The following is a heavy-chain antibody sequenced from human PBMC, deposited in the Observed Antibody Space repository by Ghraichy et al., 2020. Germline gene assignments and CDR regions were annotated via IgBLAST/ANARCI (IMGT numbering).Heavy chain of an antibody. CDR2: ISYDGSNK. D-gene: IGHD6-19*01. V-gene: IGHV3-30*18. CDR1: GFTFSSYG. J-gene: IGHJ4*02. CDR3: AKEYSSGWYTPFDY. Sequence: LSLTCAASGFTFSSYGMHWVRQAPGKGLEWVAVISYDGSNKYYADSVKGRFTISRDNSKNTLYLQMNSLRAEDTAVYYCAKEYSSGWYTPFDYWGQGTLVTVSS.